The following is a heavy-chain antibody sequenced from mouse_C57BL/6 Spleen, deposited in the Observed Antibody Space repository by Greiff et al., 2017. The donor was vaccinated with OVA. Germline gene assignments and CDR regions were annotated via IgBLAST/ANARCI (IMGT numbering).Heavy chain of an antibody. V-gene: IGHV1-52*01. Sequence: QVQLQQPGAELVRPGSSVKLSCKASGYTFTSYWMHWVKQRPIQGLEWIGNIDPSDSETHYNQKFKDKATLTVDKSSSTAYMQLSSLTSEDSAVYCCARDYDYALYAMDYWGQGTSVTVSS. CDR2: IDPSDSET. J-gene: IGHJ4*01. D-gene: IGHD2-4*01. CDR1: GYTFTSYW. CDR3: ARDYDYALYAMDY.